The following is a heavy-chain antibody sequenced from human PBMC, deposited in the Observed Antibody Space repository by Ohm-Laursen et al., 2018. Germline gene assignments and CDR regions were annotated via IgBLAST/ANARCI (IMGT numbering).Heavy chain of an antibody. Sequence: SLRLSCAASGFTFSSYSMNWVRQAPGKGLEWVSSISSSSSYIYYADSVKGRFTISRDNSKNSLYLQMSSLRAEDTAVYYCARDARLNYYGSGSYYWGQGTLVTVSS. CDR2: ISSSSSYI. D-gene: IGHD3-10*01. V-gene: IGHV3-21*01. J-gene: IGHJ4*02. CDR1: GFTFSSYS. CDR3: ARDARLNYYGSGSYY.